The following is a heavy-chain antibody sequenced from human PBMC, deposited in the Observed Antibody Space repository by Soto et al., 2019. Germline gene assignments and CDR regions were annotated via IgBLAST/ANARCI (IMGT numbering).Heavy chain of an antibody. J-gene: IGHJ5*02. CDR2: MNPGSGKT. V-gene: IGHV1-8*02. D-gene: IGHD2-21*01. CDR1: GYTFINYD. Sequence: QVQLVQSGAEVKEPGASVRVSCKASGYTFINYDISWVRQATGQGLEWMGWMNPGSGKTGYANKFQGRVTMTRDASTITAHLELSSLASEDTSVYYGARMASCGTLNWFDPWGQGTLVTVSS. CDR3: ARMASCGTLNWFDP.